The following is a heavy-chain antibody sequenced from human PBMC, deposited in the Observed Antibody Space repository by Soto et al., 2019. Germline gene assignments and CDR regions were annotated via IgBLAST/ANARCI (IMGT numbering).Heavy chain of an antibody. CDR1: GGSISSSSYY. Sequence: QLQLQESGPGLVKPSETLSLTCTVSGGSISSSSYYWGWIRQPPGKGLEWIGSSYYSGSTYYNPSLKSRVTISVDTSKNQFSLKLSSVTAADTAVYYCARVLRFLEWLSPNFDYWGQGTLVTVSS. CDR2: SYYSGST. D-gene: IGHD3-3*01. CDR3: ARVLRFLEWLSPNFDY. V-gene: IGHV4-39*01. J-gene: IGHJ4*02.